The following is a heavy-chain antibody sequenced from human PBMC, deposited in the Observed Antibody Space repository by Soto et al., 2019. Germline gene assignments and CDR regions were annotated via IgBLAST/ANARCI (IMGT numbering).Heavy chain of an antibody. CDR2: ISESGGRT. Sequence: EVQLLDSGGGSVQPGGSLRLSCAASGFPFINYAMHWVRQAPGKGLEWVSAISESGGRTYYGDSVKGRFTISRDNSKETLYLHMHRLTAEDTAVYFCAKEGVRDSSISLYVFDQWCQGTLVTVSS. J-gene: IGHJ4*02. D-gene: IGHD3-10*01. CDR1: GFPFINYA. V-gene: IGHV3-23*01. CDR3: AKEGVRDSSISLYVFDQ.